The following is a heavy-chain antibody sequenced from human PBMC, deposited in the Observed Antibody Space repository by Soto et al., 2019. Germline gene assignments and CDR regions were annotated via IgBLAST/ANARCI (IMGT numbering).Heavy chain of an antibody. J-gene: IGHJ5*02. V-gene: IGHV5-51*01. D-gene: IGHD6-6*01. CDR1: GSSGTDDC. Sequence: GESLKISRKGSGSSGTDDCIGWLRQMPGKGLEWLCLIYTGDSDTTYSPSFQGQVTISADKSISTAHLQWSSLKASDSAMYYCARADSSSFSGFGPWGQATLLTVSS. CDR2: IYTGDSDT. CDR3: ARADSSSFSGFGP.